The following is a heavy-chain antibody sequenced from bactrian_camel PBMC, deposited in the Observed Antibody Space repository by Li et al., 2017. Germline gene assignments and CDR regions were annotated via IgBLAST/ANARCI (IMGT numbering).Heavy chain of an antibody. Sequence: QVQLVESGGGSVQAGGSLRLSCAVAGDALTVACMGWFRQAPGKEREAVADIDPDGNTSYRDSVKGRFTISIDNADNTLYLQMNDLIPEDTAMYYCAASSSEKGLLFRLLAPIPDSYWGQGTQVTVS. CDR1: GDALTVAC. D-gene: IGHD3*01. V-gene: IGHV3S53*01. CDR2: IDPDGNT. CDR3: AASSSEKGLLFRLLAPIPDSY. J-gene: IGHJ4*01.